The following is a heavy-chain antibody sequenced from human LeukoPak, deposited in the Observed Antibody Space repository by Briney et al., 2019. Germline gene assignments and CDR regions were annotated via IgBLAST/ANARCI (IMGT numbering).Heavy chain of an antibody. D-gene: IGHD2-21*01. CDR1: GFTLRSHA. V-gene: IGHV3-23*01. CDR3: AKDFRIGYSAHFDY. CDR2: IYENGGTN. Sequence: GGSLRLSCVGSGFTLRSHAMSWVRQAPEKGLEFVSGIYENGGTNYYADSVKGRFSISRDNSKNTLYLQMDSLRGEDTAVYYCAKDFRIGYSAHFDYWGQGALVTVSS. J-gene: IGHJ4*02.